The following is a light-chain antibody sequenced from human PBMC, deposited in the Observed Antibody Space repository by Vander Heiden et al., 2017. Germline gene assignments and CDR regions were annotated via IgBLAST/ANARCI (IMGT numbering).Light chain of an antibody. V-gene: IGKV1-33*01. CDR2: DAS. J-gene: IGKJ5*01. CDR3: QQNYNLLSIT. CDR1: QDISNY. Sequence: IQVAPFPSSLSASVGGRVTITCQARQDISNYLNWYQQKPGKAPKLLIYDASNFETGVPSRFSGSGCGTDFTFTISSRQPEDIAAYYCQQNYNLLSITFGQGTQLEIK.